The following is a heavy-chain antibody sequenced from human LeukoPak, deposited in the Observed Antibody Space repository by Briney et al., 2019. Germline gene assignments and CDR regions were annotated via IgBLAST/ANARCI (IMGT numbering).Heavy chain of an antibody. CDR1: GYTFTAYY. V-gene: IGHV1-2*04. CDR3: ARVCSSSWPHYFDY. CDR2: ISPTSGDT. Sequence: ASVKVSCKASGYTFTAYYMHWVRQAPGQGLEWMGWISPTSGDTNYAQKFQGWVTMTRDTSISTAYMELSRLTSDDTAVYYCARVCSSSWPHYFDYWGQGTLVTVSS. J-gene: IGHJ4*02. D-gene: IGHD6-13*01.